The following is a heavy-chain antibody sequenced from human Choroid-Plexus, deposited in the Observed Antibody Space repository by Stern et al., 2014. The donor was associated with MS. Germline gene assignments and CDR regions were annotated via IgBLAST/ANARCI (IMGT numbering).Heavy chain of an antibody. V-gene: IGHV3-30*18. J-gene: IGHJ4*02. Sequence: DQLVESGGGVAQPGRPLILSCAASGFTFSNFGMHWVRQAPGKGLAWVALISYDGSDKYYADSVKGRFTIFRDNSKNTLYMHMNSLRAEDTAVYYCAKDRQWSTYXFDYWGQGSLVTVSS. CDR3: AKDRQWSTYXFDY. CDR1: GFTFSNFG. CDR2: ISYDGSDK. D-gene: IGHD2-15*01.